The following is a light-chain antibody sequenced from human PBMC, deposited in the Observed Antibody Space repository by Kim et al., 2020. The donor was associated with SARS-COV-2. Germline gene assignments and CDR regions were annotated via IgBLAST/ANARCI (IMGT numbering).Light chain of an antibody. CDR2: DVS. V-gene: IGKV3-11*01. CDR3: QQRSNWPRT. J-gene: IGKJ1*01. CDR1: QSVSSY. Sequence: LPPGERATLSGRASQSVSSYLAWYQQKPGQAPRLLIYDVSNRATGIPARFSGSGSGTDFTLTISSLEPEDFAVYYCQQRSNWPRTFGQGTKVDIK.